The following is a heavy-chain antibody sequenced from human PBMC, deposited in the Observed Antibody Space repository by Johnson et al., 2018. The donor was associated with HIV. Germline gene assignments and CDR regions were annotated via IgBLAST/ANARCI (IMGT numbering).Heavy chain of an antibody. Sequence: VQLVESGGGVVRPGGSLRLSCAASGFTFDDYGMSWVRQAPGKGLEWVSAINWNGGNTGYADSVKGRFTISRDNAKNSLYLQMNSPRAEDTALYYCARESAASELRYFDWLGMSIFAFDIWGQGTMVTVSS. J-gene: IGHJ3*02. CDR1: GFTFDDYG. CDR3: ARESAASELRYFDWLGMSIFAFDI. CDR2: INWNGGNT. V-gene: IGHV3-20*04. D-gene: IGHD3-9*01.